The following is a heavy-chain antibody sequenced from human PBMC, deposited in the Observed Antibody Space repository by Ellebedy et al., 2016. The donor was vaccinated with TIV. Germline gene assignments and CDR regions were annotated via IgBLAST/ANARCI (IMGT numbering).Heavy chain of an antibody. Sequence: GESLKISCAASGFTFSSYAMHWVRQAPGKGLEWVAVISYDGSNKYYADSVKGRFTISRDNSKNTLYLQMNSLRAEDTAVYYCARGKQTYYDSRGLDYWGQGTLVTVSS. CDR1: GFTFSSYA. CDR3: ARGKQTYYDSRGLDY. D-gene: IGHD3-22*01. J-gene: IGHJ4*02. V-gene: IGHV3-30-3*01. CDR2: ISYDGSNK.